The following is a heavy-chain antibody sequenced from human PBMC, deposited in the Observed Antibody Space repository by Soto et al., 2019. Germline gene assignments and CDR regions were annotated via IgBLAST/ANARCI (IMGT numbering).Heavy chain of an antibody. V-gene: IGHV4-59*08. D-gene: IGHD3-16*01. J-gene: IGHJ3*02. CDR2: IYYSGST. CDR1: GGSISSYY. Sequence: SETLSLTCTVSGGSISSYYWSWIRQPPGKGLEWIGYIYYSGSTNYNPSLKSRVTISVDTSKNQFSLKLSSVTAADTAVYYCARWGGEGRAFDIWGQGTMVTVSS. CDR3: ARWGGEGRAFDI.